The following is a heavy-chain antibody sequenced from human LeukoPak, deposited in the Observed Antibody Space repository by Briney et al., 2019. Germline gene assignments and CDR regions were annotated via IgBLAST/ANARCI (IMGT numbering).Heavy chain of an antibody. Sequence: GGSLRLSCAASGFTFNSHWMHWVRQAPGKGLVWVSRINNDGSTTTYADSVRGRFTSSRDNAKNTLFLQMNSLRAEDTAVYYCVRDRPHNWFDPWGQGTLVTVSS. CDR1: GFTFNSHW. D-gene: IGHD6-6*01. J-gene: IGHJ5*02. V-gene: IGHV3-74*01. CDR2: INNDGSTT. CDR3: VRDRPHNWFDP.